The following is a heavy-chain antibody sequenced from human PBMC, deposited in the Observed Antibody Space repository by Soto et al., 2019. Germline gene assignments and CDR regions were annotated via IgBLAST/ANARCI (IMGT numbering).Heavy chain of an antibody. J-gene: IGHJ6*03. CDR2: INPKSGVT. D-gene: IGHD5-12*01. CDR3: ARESGGATATLDYYYFYMDV. CDR1: GDSFNDYY. Sequence: QVQLVQSGAEVRKPGASVTVSCRSSGDSFNDYYIHWVRQAPGQGLEWMGWINPKSGVTKYAQKVQGWVSMTRDTSIRTVYMQLSRLRSDDTAVYYCARESGGATATLDYYYFYMDVWGTGTTVTVSS. V-gene: IGHV1-2*04.